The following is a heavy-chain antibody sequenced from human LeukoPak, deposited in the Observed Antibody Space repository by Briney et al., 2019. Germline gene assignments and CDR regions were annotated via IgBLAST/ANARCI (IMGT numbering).Heavy chain of an antibody. D-gene: IGHD2-15*01. CDR1: GGSISSSSYY. Sequence: PSETLSLTCTVSGGSISSSSYYWGWIRQPPGKGLEWIGSIYYSGSTYYNPSLKSRVTISVDTSKNQFSLKLSSVTAADTAVYYCARDPPSIVVVVAATNYYGMDVWGQGTTVTVSS. J-gene: IGHJ6*02. CDR2: IYYSGST. CDR3: ARDPPSIVVVVAATNYYGMDV. V-gene: IGHV4-39*02.